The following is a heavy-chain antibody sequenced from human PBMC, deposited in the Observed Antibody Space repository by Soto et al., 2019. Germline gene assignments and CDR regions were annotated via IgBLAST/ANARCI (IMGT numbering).Heavy chain of an antibody. CDR2: INHSGST. D-gene: IGHD3-10*01. J-gene: IGHJ6*02. V-gene: IGHV4-34*01. CDR3: ARGRGITMVRGVTPYYYYYGMDV. Sequence: SETLSLTCAVYGGSFSGYYWSWIRQPPGKGLEWIGEINHSGSTNYNPSLKSRVTISVDTSKNQFSLKLSSVTAADTAVYYCARGRGITMVRGVTPYYYYYGMDVWGQGTTVTVSS. CDR1: GGSFSGYY.